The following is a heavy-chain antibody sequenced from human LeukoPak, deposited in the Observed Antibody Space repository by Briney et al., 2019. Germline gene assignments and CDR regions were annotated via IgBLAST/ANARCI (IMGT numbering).Heavy chain of an antibody. CDR3: AKDSYSHIPLYFDY. CDR2: IWYDGSNK. D-gene: IGHD1-26*01. Sequence: GRSLRLSCAASGFTFSSYGMHWDRQAPGKGLEWVAVIWYDGSNKYYADSVKGRFTISRDNSKNTLYLQMNSLRAEDTAVYYCAKDSYSHIPLYFDYWGQGTLVTVSS. CDR1: GFTFSSYG. V-gene: IGHV3-33*06. J-gene: IGHJ4*02.